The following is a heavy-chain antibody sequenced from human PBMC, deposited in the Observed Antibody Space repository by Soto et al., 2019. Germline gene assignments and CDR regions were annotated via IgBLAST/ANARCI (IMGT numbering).Heavy chain of an antibody. Sequence: QVQLQESGPGLVKPSQTLSLTCTVSGGSISSGGYYWSWIRQHPGKGLEWIGYIYYSGSTYSNPSLKSRVTISVDTSKNQFSMKLSSVTAADTAAYYCARVLNWNQKRVYYYYMDVWGKGTTVTVSS. CDR3: ARVLNWNQKRVYYYYMDV. CDR2: IYYSGST. V-gene: IGHV4-31*03. D-gene: IGHD1-1*01. CDR1: GGSISSGGYY. J-gene: IGHJ6*03.